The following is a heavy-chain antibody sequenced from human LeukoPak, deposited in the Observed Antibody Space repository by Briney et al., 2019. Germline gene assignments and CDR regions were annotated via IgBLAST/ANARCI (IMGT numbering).Heavy chain of an antibody. J-gene: IGHJ5*02. CDR1: GYTFTGYY. V-gene: IGHV1-2*02. D-gene: IGHD4-11*01. CDR2: INPNSGGT. CDR3: ARDSSTVTLLGGWFDP. Sequence: ASVKVSCKASGYTFTGYYMHWVRQAPGQGLEWMGWINPNSGGTNYAQKFQGRVTMTRDTSISTAYMELSRLRSDDTAVYYCARDSSTVTLLGGWFDPWGQGTLVTVSS.